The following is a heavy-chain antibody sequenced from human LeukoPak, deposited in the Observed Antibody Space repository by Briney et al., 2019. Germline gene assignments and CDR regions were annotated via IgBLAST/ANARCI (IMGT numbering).Heavy chain of an antibody. Sequence: SQTLSPTCTLSGGSIFNYYSHWIRQSPGKGLEWVGYVYTNGISAYNPSSRSRGSMSIDTSRGQFSLRVTSVTAADTATYYCARRVYYDTSGYHPTAGYFDLWGRGTLVSVSS. J-gene: IGHJ2*01. CDR3: ARRVYYDTSGYHPTAGYFDL. CDR1: GGSIFNYY. D-gene: IGHD3-22*01. V-gene: IGHV4-4*08. CDR2: VYTNGIS.